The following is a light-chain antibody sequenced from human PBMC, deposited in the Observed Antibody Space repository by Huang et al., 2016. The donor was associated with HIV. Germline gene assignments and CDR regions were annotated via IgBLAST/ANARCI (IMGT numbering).Light chain of an antibody. CDR1: QAIRND. CDR3: LQTYTYPWT. Sequence: IQMTQSPASLSASVGDRVTITCRASQAIRNDLGWYQQRLGKAPKLLVSAASHLQSGVPSRFSGSGSSTHFTLTISGLQSEDFATYYCLQTYTYPWTFGQGTKVEI. V-gene: IGKV1-6*01. CDR2: AAS. J-gene: IGKJ1*01.